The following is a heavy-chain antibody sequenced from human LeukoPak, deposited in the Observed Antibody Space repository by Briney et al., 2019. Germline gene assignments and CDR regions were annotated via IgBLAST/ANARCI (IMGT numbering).Heavy chain of an antibody. V-gene: IGHV3-30-3*01. CDR3: ARDTESITIFGVAQYYYYYGMDV. CDR1: GFTFSSYA. CDR2: ISYDGSNK. D-gene: IGHD3-3*01. Sequence: PGGSLRLSCAASGFTFSSYAMHWVRQAPGKGLEWVAVISYDGSNKYYADSVKGRFTISRDNSKNTLYLQMSSLRAEDTAVYYCARDTESITIFGVAQYYYYYGMDVWGQGTTVTVSS. J-gene: IGHJ6*02.